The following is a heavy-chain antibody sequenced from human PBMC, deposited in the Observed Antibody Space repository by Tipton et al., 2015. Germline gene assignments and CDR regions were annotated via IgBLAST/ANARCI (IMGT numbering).Heavy chain of an antibody. CDR2: IDWNGGRT. Sequence: SGFTFTTYGMTWVRQVPGKGLEWVAGIDWNGGRTGYADSVKGRFIISRDNAQNSLFLQMNSLTAEDTAFYYCAREGSSWYFGVYWGQGALVSVSS. D-gene: IGHD6-13*01. J-gene: IGHJ4*02. CDR1: GFTFTTYG. V-gene: IGHV3-20*03. CDR3: AREGSSWYFGVY.